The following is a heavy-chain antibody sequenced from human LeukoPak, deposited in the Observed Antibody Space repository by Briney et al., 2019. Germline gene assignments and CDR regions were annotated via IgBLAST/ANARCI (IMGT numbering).Heavy chain of an antibody. CDR3: ARAGWRYYYYYMDV. J-gene: IGHJ6*03. CDR2: IIPIFGTA. V-gene: IGHV1-69*06. CDR1: GYTFTSYD. Sequence: ASVKVSCKASGYTFTSYDINWVRQAPGQGLEWMGGIIPIFGTANYAQKFQGRVTITADKSTSTAYMELSSLRSEDTAVYYCARAGWRYYYYYMDVRGKGTTVTVSS. D-gene: IGHD6-19*01.